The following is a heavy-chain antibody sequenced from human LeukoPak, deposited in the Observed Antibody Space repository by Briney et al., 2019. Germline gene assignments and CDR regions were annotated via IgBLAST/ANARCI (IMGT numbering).Heavy chain of an antibody. CDR3: ARVGPPTPTIATAGTGYFQH. D-gene: IGHD6-13*01. CDR1: GYTCTTYA. Sequence: GASVKVSCKASGYTCTTYALNWVPQAPGQGLEWMGWINTNTGNPTYAQGFTGRFVFSLDTSVIPAYLQISSLKTEDTAVYYCARVGPPTPTIATAGTGYFQHWGQGTLVTVSS. V-gene: IGHV7-4-1*02. J-gene: IGHJ1*01. CDR2: INTNTGNP.